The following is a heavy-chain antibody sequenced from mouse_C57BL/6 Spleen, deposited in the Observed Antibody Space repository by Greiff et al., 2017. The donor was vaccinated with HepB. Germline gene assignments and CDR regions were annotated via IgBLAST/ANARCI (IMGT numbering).Heavy chain of an antibody. V-gene: IGHV1-42*01. CDR3: ARGGSDWYVDV. CDR1: GYSFTGYY. D-gene: IGHD1-3*01. J-gene: IGHJ1*03. Sequence: EVQLQQSGPELVKPGASVKISCKASGYSFTGYYMNWVKQSPEKSLEWIGEINPSTGGTTYNQKFKAKATLTVDKSSSTAYMQLKSLTSEDSAVYYCARGGSDWYVDVWGTGTTVTVSS. CDR2: INPSTGGT.